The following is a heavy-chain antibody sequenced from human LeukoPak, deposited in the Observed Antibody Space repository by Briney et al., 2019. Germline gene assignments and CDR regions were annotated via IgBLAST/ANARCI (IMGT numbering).Heavy chain of an antibody. D-gene: IGHD1-26*01. J-gene: IGHJ4*02. CDR2: ISRDGDSI. CDR1: GFTFSSYA. CDR3: AKNTWGAANYYLDS. Sequence: GGSLRLSCAASGFTFSSYAMSWVRQAPGKGLEWVSYISRDGDSIHYADSVKGRLTVSRDNSKNTLYLQLSSLRLEDTAVYYCAKNTWGAANYYLDSWGQGTRVTVSS. V-gene: IGHV3-23*01.